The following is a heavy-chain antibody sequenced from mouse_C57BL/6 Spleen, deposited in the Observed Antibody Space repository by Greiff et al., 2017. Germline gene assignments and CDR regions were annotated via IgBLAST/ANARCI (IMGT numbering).Heavy chain of an antibody. CDR3: ARGYSYGSSPSWFAY. J-gene: IGHJ3*01. CDR1: GFTFSDYG. Sequence: EVKLMESGGGLVKPGGSLKLSCAASGFTFSDYGMHWVRQAPEKGLEWVAYISSGSSSIYYADTVKGRFTISRDNAKNTLFLQMTSLRSEDTAMYYGARGYSYGSSPSWFAYWGQGTLVTVSA. CDR2: ISSGSSSI. V-gene: IGHV5-17*01. D-gene: IGHD1-1*01.